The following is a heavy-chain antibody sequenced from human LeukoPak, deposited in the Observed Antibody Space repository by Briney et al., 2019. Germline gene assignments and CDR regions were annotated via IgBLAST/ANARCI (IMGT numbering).Heavy chain of an antibody. J-gene: IGHJ1*01. V-gene: IGHV1-69*13. CDR1: GGTFSSYA. CDR3: ARDSSEFRSLIPH. CDR2: IIPMFGTA. Sequence: VASVTVSCTASGGTFSSYAISWVRQAPGRGLEWMRGIIPMFGTAKYAQKFQGRVTITADESTSTAYMELRSLRSEDTAVYYCARDSSEFRSLIPHWGQGTLVTVSS. D-gene: IGHD2-21*01.